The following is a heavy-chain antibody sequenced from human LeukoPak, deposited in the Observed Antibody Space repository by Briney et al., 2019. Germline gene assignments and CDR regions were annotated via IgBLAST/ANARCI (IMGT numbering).Heavy chain of an antibody. V-gene: IGHV1-2*06. Sequence: ASVKVSCKASGYTFTGYYMHWVRQAPGQGLEWMGRINPNSGGTNYAQKFQGRVTMTRDTSISTAYMELSRLRSDDTAVYYCARPSAAGLNNDAFDIWGQGTMVTVSS. D-gene: IGHD6-19*01. CDR2: INPNSGGT. CDR1: GYTFTGYY. CDR3: ARPSAAGLNNDAFDI. J-gene: IGHJ3*02.